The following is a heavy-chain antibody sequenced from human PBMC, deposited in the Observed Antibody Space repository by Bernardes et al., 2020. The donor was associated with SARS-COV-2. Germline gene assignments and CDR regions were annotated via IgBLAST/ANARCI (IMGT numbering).Heavy chain of an antibody. CDR2: IRSKAYGGTT. CDR3: TSYYDSSGYYRGFDY. Sequence: GRSLRLSCTASGFTFGDYAMSWFRQAPGKGLEWVGFIRSKAYGGTTEYAASVKGRFTISRDDSKSIAYLQMNSLKTEDTAVYYCTSYYDSSGYYRGFDYWGQGTLVTVSS. CDR1: GFTFGDYA. J-gene: IGHJ4*02. D-gene: IGHD3-22*01. V-gene: IGHV3-49*03.